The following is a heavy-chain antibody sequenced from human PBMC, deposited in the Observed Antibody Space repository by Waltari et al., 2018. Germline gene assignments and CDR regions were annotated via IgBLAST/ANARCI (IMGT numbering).Heavy chain of an antibody. V-gene: IGHV4-39*01. CDR1: GASMNGYY. D-gene: IGHD3-22*01. J-gene: IGHJ4*02. CDR2: VFYTGTT. Sequence: QLQLQESGPGLVKPSETLSLTCPVSGASMNGYYWGWFRQSPGKGLECIGSVFYTGTTYYKPSLKSRLTISIDTSKNQFSLRLASVTAADTAVYYCARHNSGYYTPHDYWGQGTQVTVSS. CDR3: ARHNSGYYTPHDY.